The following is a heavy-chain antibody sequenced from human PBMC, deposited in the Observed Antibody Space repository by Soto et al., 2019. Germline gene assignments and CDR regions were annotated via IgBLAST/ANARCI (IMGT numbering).Heavy chain of an antibody. D-gene: IGHD3-10*01. J-gene: IGHJ6*02. CDR2: INSGSDTI. CDR3: ARPHLDRPTYYGLDV. CDR1: GFTLSAYS. V-gene: IGHV3-48*02. Sequence: GGSLRLSCAASGFTLSAYSMNWVRQAPGKGLEWISFINSGSDTIYYGDSVKGRFTISRDNAKNALYLQMNSMGDDDTAVYYCARPHLDRPTYYGLDVWGQGTTVTVSS.